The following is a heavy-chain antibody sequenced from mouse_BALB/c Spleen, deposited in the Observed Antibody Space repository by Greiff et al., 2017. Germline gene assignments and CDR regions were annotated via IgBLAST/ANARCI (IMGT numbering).Heavy chain of an antibody. D-gene: IGHD2-1*01. CDR1: GFSLTSYD. V-gene: IGHV2-9-2*01. Sequence: VQLVESGPGLVAPSQSLSITCTVSGFSLTSYDISWIRQPPGKGLEWLGVIWTGGGTNYNSAFMSRLSISKDNSKSQVFLKMNSLQTDDTAIYYCVRAHGNYDWFAYWGQGTLVTVSA. J-gene: IGHJ3*01. CDR3: VRAHGNYDWFAY. CDR2: IWTGGGT.